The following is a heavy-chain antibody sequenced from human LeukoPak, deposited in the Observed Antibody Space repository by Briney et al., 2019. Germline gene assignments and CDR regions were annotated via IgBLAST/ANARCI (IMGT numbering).Heavy chain of an antibody. CDR1: GGSISSYY. CDR3: ARLTGDPDAFDI. Sequence: SSETLSLTCTVSGGSISSYYWNWIRQPPGKGLEWIGYIYYSGSTNYNPSLKSRVTISIGTSKNQFSLKLNSATAADTAVYYCARLTGDPDAFDIWGQGTMVTVSS. D-gene: IGHD7-27*01. J-gene: IGHJ3*02. CDR2: IYYSGST. V-gene: IGHV4-59*08.